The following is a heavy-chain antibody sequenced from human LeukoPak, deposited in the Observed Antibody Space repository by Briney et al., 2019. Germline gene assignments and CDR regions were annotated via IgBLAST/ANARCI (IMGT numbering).Heavy chain of an antibody. J-gene: IGHJ6*02. CDR2: IYYSGST. D-gene: IGHD3-10*01. CDR3: ARHYGSGSYYRYGMDV. V-gene: IGHV4-59*08. CDR1: GFTFSSYE. Sequence: GSLRLSCAASGFTFSSYEMNWVRQAPGKGLEWIAYIYYSGSTNYNPSLKSRVTITVDTSKNQVFLKLRSVTAADTAVYYCARHYGSGSYYRYGMDVWGQGTTVTVSS.